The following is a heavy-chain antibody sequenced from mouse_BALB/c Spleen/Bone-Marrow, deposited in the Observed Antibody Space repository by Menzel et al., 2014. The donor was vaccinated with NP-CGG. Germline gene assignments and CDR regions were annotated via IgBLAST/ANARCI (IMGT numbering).Heavy chain of an antibody. CDR3: AKHGGGYFDY. V-gene: IGHV2-6-1*01. CDR2: IWNDGST. Sequence: GKLVESGPGLVAPSQSLSITCTLSGFSLTSYGVHWVRQPPGKGLGRLKVIWNDGSTTYNSALKSRLTISKDNSKSQVFLKMNSLQTDDTGMYYCAKHGGGYFDYWGQGTSLTVSS. J-gene: IGHJ2*02. CDR1: GFSLTSYG.